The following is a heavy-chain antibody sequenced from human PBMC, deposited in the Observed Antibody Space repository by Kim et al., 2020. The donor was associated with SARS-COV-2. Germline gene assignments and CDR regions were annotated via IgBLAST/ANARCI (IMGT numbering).Heavy chain of an antibody. CDR1: GFTFDDYA. V-gene: IGHV3-9*01. Sequence: GGSLRLSCAASGFTFDDYAMHWVRQAPGKGLEWVSGISWNSGSIGYADSVKGRFTISRDNAKNSLYLQMNSLRAEDTALYYCAKEGLGVVVPAAEFDYWGQGTLVTVSS. CDR3: AKEGLGVVVPAAEFDY. J-gene: IGHJ4*02. CDR2: ISWNSGSI. D-gene: IGHD2-2*01.